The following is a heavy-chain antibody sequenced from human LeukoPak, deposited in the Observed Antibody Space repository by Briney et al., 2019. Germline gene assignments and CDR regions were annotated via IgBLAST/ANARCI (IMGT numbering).Heavy chain of an antibody. V-gene: IGHV1-18*01. J-gene: IGHJ3*02. D-gene: IGHD7-27*01. CDR1: GYTFTSYG. CDR3: ARPLTGDDDAFDI. CDR2: ISTYNGNT. Sequence: ASVKVSCKASGYTFTSYGISWVRQAPGQGLEWMGWISTYNGNTNYAQKLQGRVTMTTDTSTTTAYMELRSLTSDDTAVYYCARPLTGDDDAFDIWGQGTMVTVSS.